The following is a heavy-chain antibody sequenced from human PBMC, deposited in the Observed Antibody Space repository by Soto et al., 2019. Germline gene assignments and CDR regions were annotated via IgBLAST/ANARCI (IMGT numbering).Heavy chain of an antibody. CDR1: GGTFSSYA. J-gene: IGHJ4*02. CDR2: IIPIFGTA. CDR3: ARAPYYDFWSGYYTGFDY. V-gene: IGHV1-69*13. Sequence: SVKVSCKASGGTFSSYAISWVRQAPGQGLEWMGGIIPIFGTANYAQKFQGRVTITADESTSTAYMELSSLRSEDTAVYYCARAPYYDFWSGYYTGFDYWGQGTLVTVSS. D-gene: IGHD3-3*01.